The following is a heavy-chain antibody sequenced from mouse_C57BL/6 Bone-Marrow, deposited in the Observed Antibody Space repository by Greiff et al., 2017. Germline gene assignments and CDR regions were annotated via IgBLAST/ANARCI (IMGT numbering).Heavy chain of an antibody. Sequence: VQLQQSGAELVKPGVSVKLSCKASGYTFTEYTIHWVKQRSGQGLEWIGWFYPGSGSIKYNEKFKDKATLTADKSSSTVYMELSRLTSEDSAVYFCARHPYYDYDLYYAMDYWGQGTSVTVSS. J-gene: IGHJ4*01. CDR2: FYPGSGSI. CDR3: ARHPYYDYDLYYAMDY. CDR1: GYTFTEYT. V-gene: IGHV1-62-2*01. D-gene: IGHD2-4*01.